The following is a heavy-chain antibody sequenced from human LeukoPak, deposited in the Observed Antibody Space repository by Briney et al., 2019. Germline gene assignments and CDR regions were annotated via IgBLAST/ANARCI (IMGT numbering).Heavy chain of an antibody. CDR3: ARGPIVVGTYYYMDV. J-gene: IGHJ6*03. Sequence: GGSLRLSCAASGFTVSSYYMSWVRQAPGKGLEWVAVIYSGGSTNYAYSVKGRVTISRDNAKNTLHLQMNSLRVEDTAVYYCARGPIVVGTYYYMDVWGKGTTVTVSS. D-gene: IGHD2-2*01. V-gene: IGHV3-53*01. CDR1: GFTVSSYY. CDR2: IYSGGST.